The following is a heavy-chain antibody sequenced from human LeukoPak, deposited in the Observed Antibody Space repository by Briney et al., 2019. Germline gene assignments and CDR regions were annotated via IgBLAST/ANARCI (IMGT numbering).Heavy chain of an antibody. CDR3: TTYRSGHY. CDR1: GFIFSGSD. J-gene: IGHJ4*02. V-gene: IGHV3-73*01. CDR2: ITTKANNYAT. D-gene: IGHD6-19*01. Sequence: GGSLKLSCAASGFIFSGSDMHWVRRASGKGLEWVGRITTKANNYATAYGASVKGRFTISRDDSENTAYLQMNSLKTEDTAVYYCTTYRSGHYWGQGTLVTVSS.